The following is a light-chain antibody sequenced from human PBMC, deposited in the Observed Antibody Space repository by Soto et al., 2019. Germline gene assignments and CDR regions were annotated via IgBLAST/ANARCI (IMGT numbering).Light chain of an antibody. Sequence: DIQMTQSPSTLSASVGDRVTITCRASQSISRWLAWYQQKPGQAPTLLVYDASALKSGVASRFRAGGSGTEFSLTISSLQPDDFATYYCQHYDLSLWTFVQGTKVEIK. CDR1: QSISRW. J-gene: IGKJ1*01. V-gene: IGKV1-5*01. CDR2: DAS. CDR3: QHYDLSLWT.